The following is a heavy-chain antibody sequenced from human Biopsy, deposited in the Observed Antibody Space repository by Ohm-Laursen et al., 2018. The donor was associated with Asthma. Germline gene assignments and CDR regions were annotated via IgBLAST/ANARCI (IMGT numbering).Heavy chain of an antibody. V-gene: IGHV1-69*13. CDR2: ITPIFGIT. CDR3: ARGGYYGDRRYHDGMDV. D-gene: IGHD4-17*01. CDR1: GYTFIGCH. J-gene: IGHJ6*02. Sequence: ASVKVSCKASGYTFIGCHIHWMRQAPGQGLEWMGGITPIFGITNYAQKFQGRFTITADESTSTAYMELSSLRADDTAVYYCARGGYYGDRRYHDGMDVWGQGTTVTVSS.